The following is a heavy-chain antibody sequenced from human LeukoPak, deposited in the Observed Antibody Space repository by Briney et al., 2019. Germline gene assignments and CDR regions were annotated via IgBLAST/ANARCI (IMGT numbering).Heavy chain of an antibody. Sequence: ASVMVSCKASGGTFSSYAISWVRQAPGQGLEWMGRIIPIFGTANYAQKFQGRVTITTDESTSTACMELSSLRSEDTAVYYCARVGSTGYSYGCFDYWGQGTLVTVSS. J-gene: IGHJ4*02. V-gene: IGHV1-69*05. CDR2: IIPIFGTA. CDR3: ARVGSTGYSYGCFDY. D-gene: IGHD5-18*01. CDR1: GGTFSSYA.